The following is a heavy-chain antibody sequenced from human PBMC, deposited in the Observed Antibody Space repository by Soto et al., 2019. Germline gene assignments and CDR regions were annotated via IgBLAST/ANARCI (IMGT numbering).Heavy chain of an antibody. Sequence: EVQLVESGGGLVQPGGSLRLSCAASGFTFSSYWMHWVRQAPGKGLVWVSRINRDGSSTSYADSVKGRVTISRDNAKNTLYLQMNSLRAEDTAVYYCTRVAHGDWGVFDCWGQGTLVTVSS. CDR1: GFTFSSYW. CDR3: TRVAHGDWGVFDC. D-gene: IGHD4-17*01. CDR2: INRDGSST. J-gene: IGHJ4*02. V-gene: IGHV3-74*01.